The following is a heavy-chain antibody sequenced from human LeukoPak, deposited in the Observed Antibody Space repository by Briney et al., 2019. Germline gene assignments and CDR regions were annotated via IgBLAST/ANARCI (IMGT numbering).Heavy chain of an antibody. V-gene: IGHV1-24*01. J-gene: IGHJ6*04. CDR1: GYTLTELS. CDR2: FDPEDGET. CDR3: ATKPQYSWNDTHYYYYGMDV. D-gene: IGHD1-1*01. Sequence: EASVKVSCKVSGYTLTELSMHWVRQAPGKGLDWMGGFDPEDGETIYAQKFQGRVTMTEDTSTDTAYMELSSLRSEDTAVYYCATKPQYSWNDTHYYYYGMDVWGKGTTVTVSS.